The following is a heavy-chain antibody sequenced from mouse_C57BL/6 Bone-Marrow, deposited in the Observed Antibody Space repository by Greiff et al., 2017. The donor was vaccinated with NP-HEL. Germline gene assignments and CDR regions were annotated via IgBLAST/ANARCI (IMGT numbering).Heavy chain of an antibody. CDR2: INPSTGGT. CDR3: AKIPGDY. D-gene: IGHD5-1-1*01. CDR1: GYSFTGYY. J-gene: IGHJ4*01. V-gene: IGHV1-42*01. Sequence: EVKLMESGPELVKPGASVKISCKASGYSFTGYYMNWVKQSPEKSLEWIGEINPSTGGTTYNQKFKAKATLTVDKSSSTAYMQLKSLTSEDSAVYYCAKIPGDYWGQGTSVTVSS.